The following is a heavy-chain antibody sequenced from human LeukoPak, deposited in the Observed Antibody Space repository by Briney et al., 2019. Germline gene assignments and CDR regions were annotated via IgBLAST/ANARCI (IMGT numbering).Heavy chain of an antibody. V-gene: IGHV3-53*01. J-gene: IGHJ6*02. D-gene: IGHD6-19*01. CDR2: IYSGGST. CDR3: ARDLIAVAGTTGYYYGMDV. Sequence: GGSLRLSCAVSGITVSSNYMSWVRQAPGKGLEWVSGIYSGGSTYYADFVKGRFTISRDNAKNSLYLQMNSLRAEDTAVYYCARDLIAVAGTTGYYYGMDVWGQGTTVTVSS. CDR1: GITVSSNY.